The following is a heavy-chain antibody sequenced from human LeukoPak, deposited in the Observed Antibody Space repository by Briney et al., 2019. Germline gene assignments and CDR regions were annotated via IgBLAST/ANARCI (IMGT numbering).Heavy chain of an antibody. D-gene: IGHD6-19*01. V-gene: IGHV4-59*01. J-gene: IGHJ4*02. CDR3: GRDAYSSGYYFFDY. CDR1: GGSITSYY. Sequence: SETLSLTCTVSGGSITSYYWTWVRQPPGKGLEWIGYGYYSGTTNYNPSLKSRVTISVDASKNQFSLKVSSVTAADTAVYHCGRDAYSSGYYFFDYWGQGTLVTVSS. CDR2: GYYSGTT.